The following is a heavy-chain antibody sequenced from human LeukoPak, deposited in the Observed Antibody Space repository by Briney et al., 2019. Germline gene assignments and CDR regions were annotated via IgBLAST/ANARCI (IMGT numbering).Heavy chain of an antibody. Sequence: PGGSLRLSCAASGFTFSSYAMSWIRQPPGKGLEWIGYIYYSGSTNYNPSLKSRVTISVDTSKNQFSLKLSSVTAADTAVYYCAAYNCSGGSCYWAYWGQGTLVTVSS. V-gene: IGHV4-59*01. CDR2: IYYSGST. CDR1: GFTFSSYA. CDR3: AAYNCSGGSCYWAY. J-gene: IGHJ4*02. D-gene: IGHD2-15*01.